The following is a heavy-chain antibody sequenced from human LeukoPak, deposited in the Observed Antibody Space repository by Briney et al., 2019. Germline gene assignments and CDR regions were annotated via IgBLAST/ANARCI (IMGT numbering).Heavy chain of an antibody. CDR1: GFTFSSYG. V-gene: IGHV3-33*01. Sequence: GGSLRLSCAASGFTFSSYGMHWVRQAPGKGLEWVAVIWYGGSNKYYTDSVQGRFTISRDNSKNTLYLQMNSLRAEDTAVYYWARGPTFGGAYFDSWGQGTPVTVSS. J-gene: IGHJ4*02. D-gene: IGHD3-16*01. CDR3: ARGPTFGGAYFDS. CDR2: IWYGGSNK.